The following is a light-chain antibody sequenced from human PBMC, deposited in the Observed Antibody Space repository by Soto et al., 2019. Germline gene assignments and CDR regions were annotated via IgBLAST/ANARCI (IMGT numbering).Light chain of an antibody. J-gene: IGKJ1*01. Sequence: DIQMTQSPSSLSASVGYRITITFRPSQTISSYLNWYQQKPGKPPKLLIYGASSLQTGAPSTFSGSGSWTDFTLAISSLQPEDVATYFCQQSYITPWTFGQGTKVEVK. CDR3: QQSYITPWT. CDR2: GAS. V-gene: IGKV1-39*01. CDR1: QTISSY.